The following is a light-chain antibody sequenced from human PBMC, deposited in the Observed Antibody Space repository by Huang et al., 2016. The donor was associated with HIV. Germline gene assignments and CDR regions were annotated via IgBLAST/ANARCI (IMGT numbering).Light chain of an antibody. CDR3: QQTYSSPERT. V-gene: IGKV1-39*01. CDR2: AAA. CDR1: QTINNF. Sequence: DIQMTQSPSSLSASVGDRVTINCRASQTINNFLNWYQQRPGKAPKLLIYAAASLQSGVPSRFSCTGSGTYFTLTSSSLQPEDFATYYCQQTYSSPERTFGQGTKVEIK. J-gene: IGKJ2*01.